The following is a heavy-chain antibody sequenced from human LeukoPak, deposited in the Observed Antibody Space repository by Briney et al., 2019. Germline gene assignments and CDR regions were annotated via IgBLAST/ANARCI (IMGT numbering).Heavy chain of an antibody. CDR3: VRDLDLGGYSSLAS. Sequence: GGSLRLSCAASGFTFSTYFWMHWVRQAPGKGLVWVSRLRSDGGSSAYAYFVRGRFTISRDNAKNTLYLQMNSLRAEDTAVYYCVRDLDLGGYSSLASWGQGTLVTVSS. CDR1: GFTFSTYFW. J-gene: IGHJ4*02. D-gene: IGHD4-23*01. V-gene: IGHV3-74*01. CDR2: LRSDGGSS.